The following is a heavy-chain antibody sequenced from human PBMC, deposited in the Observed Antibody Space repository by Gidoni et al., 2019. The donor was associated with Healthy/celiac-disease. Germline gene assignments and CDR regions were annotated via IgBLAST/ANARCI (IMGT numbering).Heavy chain of an antibody. CDR2: IKQDGSEK. D-gene: IGHD6-19*01. CDR1: GFTFSSSW. V-gene: IGHV3-7*01. Sequence: EVQLVESGGGLVQPGGSLRLSCAASGFTFSSSWMSWVRQAPGKGLEWVDNIKQDGSEKDYVDSVKGRVTISRDNAKNSLYLQMNSLRAEDTAVYYCARDRDGYSSGWYDGGDGDYWGQGTLVTVSS. J-gene: IGHJ4*02. CDR3: ARDRDGYSSGWYDGGDGDY.